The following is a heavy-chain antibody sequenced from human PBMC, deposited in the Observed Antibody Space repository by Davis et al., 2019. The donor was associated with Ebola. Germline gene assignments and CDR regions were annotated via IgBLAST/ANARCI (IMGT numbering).Heavy chain of an antibody. CDR3: ARLNGYDLAFDY. V-gene: IGHV4-4*09. CDR1: GGSISSYY. CDR2: IYATGST. J-gene: IGHJ4*02. Sequence: SETLSLTCTVSGGSISSYYWSWIRQAPGKGLEWIAYIYATGSTSYSPSLKSRVIISVDTSKNQFSLRLTSVTAADTAVYYCARLNGYDLAFDYWSQGALVTVSS. D-gene: IGHD5-12*01.